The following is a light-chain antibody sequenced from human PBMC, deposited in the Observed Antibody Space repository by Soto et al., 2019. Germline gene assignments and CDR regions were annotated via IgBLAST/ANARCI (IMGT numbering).Light chain of an antibody. CDR3: SSYTSSSTLYV. J-gene: IGLJ1*01. Sequence: QSVLTQPASVSGSPRQSITISCTGTSSEVGGYNYVSWYQQHPGKAPKLMIYDVSNRPSGVSNRFSGSKSGNTASLTISGLQAEDEADYYCSSYTSSSTLYVFGTGTKVTVL. V-gene: IGLV2-14*01. CDR1: SSEVGGYNY. CDR2: DVS.